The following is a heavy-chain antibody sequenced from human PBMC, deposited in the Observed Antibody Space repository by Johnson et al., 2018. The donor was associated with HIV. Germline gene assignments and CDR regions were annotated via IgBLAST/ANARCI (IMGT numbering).Heavy chain of an antibody. D-gene: IGHD3-16*01. CDR3: ARESIIWGDTRLLEGAFDI. CDR1: GFTFDDYG. Sequence: EVQLVESGGGVVRPGGSLRLSCAASGFTFDDYGMSWVRQAPGKGLEWVSGITWNGGSTGYADSVKGRFTISRDNAKNSLYLQMNSLRAEDTAFYYCARESIIWGDTRLLEGAFDIWGQGTMVTVSS. V-gene: IGHV3-20*04. J-gene: IGHJ3*02. CDR2: ITWNGGST.